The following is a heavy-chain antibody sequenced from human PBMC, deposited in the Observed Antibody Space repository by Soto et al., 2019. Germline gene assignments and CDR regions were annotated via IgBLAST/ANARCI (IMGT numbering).Heavy chain of an antibody. V-gene: IGHV1-8*01. CDR3: ARTGGLWFGKLFNNWFDP. D-gene: IGHD3-10*01. Sequence: QVQLVQSGAEVKKPGASVKVSCKASGYTFTSYDINWVRQATGQGLEWMGWMNPNSGNTGYAQKFQGRVTMTRNTSISTAYMELSSLRSEDTAVYYCARTGGLWFGKLFNNWFDPWGQGTLVTVSS. CDR1: GYTFTSYD. J-gene: IGHJ5*02. CDR2: MNPNSGNT.